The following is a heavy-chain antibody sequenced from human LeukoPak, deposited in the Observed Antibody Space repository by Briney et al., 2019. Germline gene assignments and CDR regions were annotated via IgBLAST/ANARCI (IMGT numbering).Heavy chain of an antibody. CDR2: ISSSSSTI. V-gene: IGHV3-48*01. CDR3: ARGGITMIVDTKFDY. CDR1: GFTFSSYS. J-gene: IGHJ4*02. D-gene: IGHD3-22*01. Sequence: GGSLRLSCAASGFTFSSYSMNWVRQAPGKGLEWVSYISSSSSTIYYADSVKGRFTISRDNAKNSLYLQMNSLRAEDTAVYYCARGGITMIVDTKFDYWGQGTLVTVSS.